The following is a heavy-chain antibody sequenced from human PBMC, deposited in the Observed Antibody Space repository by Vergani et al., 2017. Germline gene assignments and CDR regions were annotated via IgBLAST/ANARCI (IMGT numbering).Heavy chain of an antibody. CDR3: ATVSIAAAGSLGWFDP. CDR1: GYTLTELS. D-gene: IGHD6-13*01. CDR2: FDPEDGET. J-gene: IGHJ5*02. Sequence: QVQLVQSGAEVKKPGASVKVSCKVSGYTLTELSMHWVRQARGKGLEWMGGFDPEDGETIYAQKFQGRVTMTEDTSTDTAYMELSSLRSEDTAVYYCATVSIAAAGSLGWFDPWGQGTLVTVSS. V-gene: IGHV1-24*01.